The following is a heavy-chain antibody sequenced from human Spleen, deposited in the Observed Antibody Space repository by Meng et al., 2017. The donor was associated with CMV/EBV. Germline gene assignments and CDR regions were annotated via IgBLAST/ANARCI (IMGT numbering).Heavy chain of an antibody. CDR1: ISSSSYY. J-gene: IGHJ5*02. CDR3: ARERGAGSSSSGYNWFDP. CDR2: IYYSGST. Sequence: ISSSSYYGGWIRQPPGKGLEWIGSIYYSGSTYYNPSLKSRVTISVDTSKNQFSLKLSSVTAADTAVYYCARERGAGSSSSGYNWFDPWGQGTLVTVSS. D-gene: IGHD6-6*01. V-gene: IGHV4-39*07.